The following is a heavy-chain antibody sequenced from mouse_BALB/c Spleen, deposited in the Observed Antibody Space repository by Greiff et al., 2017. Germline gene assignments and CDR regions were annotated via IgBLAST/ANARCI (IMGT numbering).Heavy chain of an antibody. CDR3: ARGGNIGNLAY. J-gene: IGHJ3*01. CDR1: GFNIKDYY. D-gene: IGHD2-1*01. Sequence: EVQLQQSGAELVRPGALVKLSCKASGFNIKDYYMHWVKQRPEQGLEWIGWIDPENGNTIYDPKFQGKASLTADTSSNTAYLQLSSLTSEDTAVYYCARGGNIGNLAYWGQGTLVTVSA. V-gene: IGHV14-1*02. CDR2: IDPENGNT.